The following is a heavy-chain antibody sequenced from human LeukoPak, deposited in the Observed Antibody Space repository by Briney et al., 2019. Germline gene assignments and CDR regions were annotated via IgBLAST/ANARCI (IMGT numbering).Heavy chain of an antibody. D-gene: IGHD3-3*01. V-gene: IGHV3-20*04. CDR2: VTGSGTST. CDR3: ARGGITIFGVVSYMDV. CDR1: GFTFSYYG. J-gene: IGHJ6*03. Sequence: GGSLRLSCAASGFTFSYYGMNWVRQAPGKGLEWVSGVTGSGTSTYYADSVRGRFTISRDNAKNSLYLQMNSLRAEDTALYYCARGGITIFGVVSYMDVWGKGTTVTVSS.